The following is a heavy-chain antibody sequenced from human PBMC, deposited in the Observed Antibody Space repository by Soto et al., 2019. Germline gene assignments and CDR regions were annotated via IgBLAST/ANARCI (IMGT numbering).Heavy chain of an antibody. J-gene: IGHJ4*02. CDR2: VKDGGHT. D-gene: IGHD6-25*01. CDR1: GGSLSGYY. V-gene: IGHV4-34*01. Sequence: QVQLQQWGAGLLKPSETLSLNCAVTGGSLSGYYWSWIRQPPGKGLEWIGEVKDGGHTNYSPSLRGRVTIPSDTSNNQFSLRLNSVTAADTGVYYCARGQEGVAATHWDQGSLVTVSS. CDR3: ARGQEGVAATH.